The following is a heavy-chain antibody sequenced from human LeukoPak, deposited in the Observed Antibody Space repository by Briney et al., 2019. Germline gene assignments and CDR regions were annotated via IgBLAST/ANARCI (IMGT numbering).Heavy chain of an antibody. Sequence: SVKVSCKASGGTFSSYAISWVRQAPGQRLEWMGRIIPIFGIANYAQKFQGRVTITAGKSTSTAYMELSSLRSEDTAVYYCARAPLHGDHLPRWGQGTLVTVSS. V-gene: IGHV1-69*04. CDR1: GGTFSSYA. CDR3: ARAPLHGDHLPR. J-gene: IGHJ4*02. CDR2: IIPIFGIA. D-gene: IGHD4-17*01.